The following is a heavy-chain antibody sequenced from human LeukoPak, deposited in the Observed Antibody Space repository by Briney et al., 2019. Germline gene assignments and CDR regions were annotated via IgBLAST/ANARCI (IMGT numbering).Heavy chain of an antibody. D-gene: IGHD5-24*01. CDR3: ARDGDGYNFDY. CDR1: GFTFSNYW. V-gene: IGHV3-74*01. CDR2: ISRDGRGT. Sequence: PGGSLRLSCAASGFTFSNYWMHWVRQGPGKGLEWVSRISRDGRGTDYADSVKGRFTISRDNAKNTLYLRMNSLRVEDMAVYYCARDGDGYNFDYWGQGTLVTVSS. J-gene: IGHJ4*02.